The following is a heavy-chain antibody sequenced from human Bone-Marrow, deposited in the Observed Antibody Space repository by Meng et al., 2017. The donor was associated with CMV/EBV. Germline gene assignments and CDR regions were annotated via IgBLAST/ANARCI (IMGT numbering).Heavy chain of an antibody. V-gene: IGHV3-23*01. D-gene: IGHD1-26*01. J-gene: IGHJ3*02. CDR3: AKTRSGSYSIGAVDI. CDR1: GFTFSSYA. Sequence: GESLKISCAASGFTFSSYAMSWVRQAPGKGLEWVSAISGSGGSTYYADSVKGRFTISRDNSKNTLYLQMNSLRAEDTAVYYCAKTRSGSYSIGAVDIWGQGTMVTVSS. CDR2: ISGSGGST.